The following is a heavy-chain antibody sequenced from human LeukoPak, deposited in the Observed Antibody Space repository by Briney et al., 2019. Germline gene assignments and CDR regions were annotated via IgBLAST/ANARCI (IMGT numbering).Heavy chain of an antibody. CDR1: GFTFDDYG. CDR3: APPPPYYYDSSGYFDY. CDR2: INWNGGST. J-gene: IGHJ4*02. D-gene: IGHD3-22*01. Sequence: GGSLRLSCAASGFTFDDYGMSWVRQAPGKGLEWVSGINWNGGSTGYADSVKGRFTISRDNSKNTLYLQMNSLRAEDPAVYSCAPPPPYYYDSSGYFDYWGQGTLVTVSS. V-gene: IGHV3-20*04.